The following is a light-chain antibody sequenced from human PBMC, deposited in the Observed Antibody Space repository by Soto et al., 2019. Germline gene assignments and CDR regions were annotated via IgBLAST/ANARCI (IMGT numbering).Light chain of an antibody. CDR3: QQYYSYPQT. Sequence: ALRMTQSPASLSASTGDRVTLTCRASQGISSYLAWYQQKPGKAPKLLIYAASTLQSGVPSRFSGSGSGTDFTLTISCLQSEDFATYYCQQYYSYPQTFGQGTKVDIK. CDR1: QGISSY. V-gene: IGKV1-8*01. CDR2: AAS. J-gene: IGKJ1*01.